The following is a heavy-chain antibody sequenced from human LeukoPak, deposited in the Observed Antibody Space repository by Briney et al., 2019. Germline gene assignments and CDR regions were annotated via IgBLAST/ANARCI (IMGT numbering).Heavy chain of an antibody. CDR1: GFTFSSYA. Sequence: GGSLRLSCAASGFTFSSYAMSWVRQAPGKGLEWVSAISGSGGSTYYADSVKGRFTISRDNAKNSLYLQMNTLRAEDTAVYYCARGEGLGTTNGGYYFAYWGQGSLVIVSS. CDR3: ARGEGLGTTNGGYYFAY. CDR2: ISGSGGST. J-gene: IGHJ4*02. D-gene: IGHD1-26*01. V-gene: IGHV3-23*01.